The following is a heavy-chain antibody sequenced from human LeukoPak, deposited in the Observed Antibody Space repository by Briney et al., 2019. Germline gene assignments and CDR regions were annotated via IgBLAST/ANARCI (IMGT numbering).Heavy chain of an antibody. Sequence: PSETLSLTCAVYGGSFSGYYWSWIRQPPGNGLEWIGEINHSGSTNYNPSLKSRVTISVDTSKNQFSLKLSSVTAADTAVYYCASGLVGAFLAWGQGTLVTVSS. CDR1: GGSFSGYY. CDR3: ASGLVGAFLA. J-gene: IGHJ5*02. V-gene: IGHV4-34*01. D-gene: IGHD1-26*01. CDR2: INHSGST.